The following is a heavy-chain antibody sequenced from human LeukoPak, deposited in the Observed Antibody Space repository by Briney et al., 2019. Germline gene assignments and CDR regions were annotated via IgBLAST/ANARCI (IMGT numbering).Heavy chain of an antibody. CDR3: AKGSIGKYYDSSGTSDY. V-gene: IGHV3-23*01. D-gene: IGHD3-22*01. J-gene: IGHJ4*02. Sequence: PGGSLRLSCAASGFTFSNYAMSWVRQAPGKGLEWVSAISGSGGSTYYADSVKGRFTISRDNSKNTLYLQMNSLRAEDTAVYYCAKGSIGKYYDSSGTSDYWGQGTLVTVSS. CDR2: ISGSGGST. CDR1: GFTFSNYA.